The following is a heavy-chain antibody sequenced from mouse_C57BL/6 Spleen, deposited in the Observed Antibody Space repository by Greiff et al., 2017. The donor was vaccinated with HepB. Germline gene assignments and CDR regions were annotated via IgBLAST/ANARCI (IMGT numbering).Heavy chain of an antibody. CDR2: ISSGSSTI. J-gene: IGHJ4*01. Sequence: EVQRVESGGGLVKPGGSLKLSCAASGFTFRDYGMHWVRQAPEKGLEWVAYISSGSSTIYYADTVKGRFTISRDNAKNALFLQMTSLRSEDTAMYYCARNSSHLYAMDYWGQGTSVTVSS. D-gene: IGHD1-1*01. V-gene: IGHV5-17*01. CDR1: GFTFRDYG. CDR3: ARNSSHLYAMDY.